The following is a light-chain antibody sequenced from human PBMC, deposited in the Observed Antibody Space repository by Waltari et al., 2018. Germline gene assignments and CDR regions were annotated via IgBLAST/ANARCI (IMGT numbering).Light chain of an antibody. CDR1: SSNIGSNT. Sequence: QSVLTQSPSASGTPGQRVTLSCSGSSSNIGSNTVNWYQQLPGTAPKLLIYSNNQRPSGVSDRFSGSKSGTSASLAISGLQSEDEADYYCAAWDDSLNGYVFGPGTKVTVL. CDR2: SNN. V-gene: IGLV1-44*01. J-gene: IGLJ1*01. CDR3: AAWDDSLNGYV.